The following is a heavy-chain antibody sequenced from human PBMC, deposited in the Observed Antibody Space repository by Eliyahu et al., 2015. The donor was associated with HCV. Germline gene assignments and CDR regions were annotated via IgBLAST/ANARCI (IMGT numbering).Heavy chain of an antibody. D-gene: IGHD6-19*01. CDR3: ARHVWREQWLALSATFGFDP. CDR2: IYYSGST. Sequence: QLQLQESGPGLVKPSETLSLTCTVSGGSISSSSYYWGWIRQPPGKGLEWIGSIYYSGSTYYNPSLKSRVTISVDTSKNQFSLKLSSVTAADTAVYYCARHVWREQWLALSATFGFDPWGQGTLVTVSS. V-gene: IGHV4-39*01. CDR1: GGSISSSSYY. J-gene: IGHJ5*02.